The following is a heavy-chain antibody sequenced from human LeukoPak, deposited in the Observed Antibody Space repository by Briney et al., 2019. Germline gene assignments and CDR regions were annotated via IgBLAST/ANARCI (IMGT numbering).Heavy chain of an antibody. D-gene: IGHD4-17*01. CDR3: AGGRYGDYYFDY. V-gene: IGHV3-7*03. J-gene: IGHJ4*02. CDR1: GFAFNSQT. Sequence: GGSLRLSCAASGFAFNSQTMSWVRQAPGKGLEWVASIKEDEIEIHYVDSVRGRFTISRDNAENSLYLQMNSLRAEDTAVYYCAGGRYGDYYFDYWGQGTLVTVSS. CDR2: IKEDEIEI.